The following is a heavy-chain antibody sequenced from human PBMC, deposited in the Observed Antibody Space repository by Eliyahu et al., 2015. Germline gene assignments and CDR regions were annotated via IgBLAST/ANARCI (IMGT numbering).Heavy chain of an antibody. Sequence: EVQLLESGGGLVQPGGSLRLSCAASGFXFSXYAMXWVRQAPGKGLEWVSAISGSGGSTYYADSVKGRFTISRDNSKNTLYLQMNSLRAEDTAVYYCAKDRSVPAAPSGLLDYWGQGTLVTVSS. D-gene: IGHD2-2*01. J-gene: IGHJ4*02. V-gene: IGHV3-23*01. CDR1: GFXFSXYA. CDR3: AKDRSVPAAPSGLLDY. CDR2: ISGSGGST.